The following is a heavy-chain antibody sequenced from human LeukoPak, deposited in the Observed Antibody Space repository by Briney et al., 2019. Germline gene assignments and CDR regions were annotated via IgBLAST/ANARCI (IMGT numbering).Heavy chain of an antibody. CDR3: ARPDYDFWSGSPGGNYMDV. CDR1: GFTVSSNY. J-gene: IGHJ6*03. D-gene: IGHD3-3*01. V-gene: IGHV3-53*01. CDR2: IYSGGST. Sequence: GVLRLSCAASGFTVSSNYMSWVRQAPGKGLEWVSVIYSGGSTYYADSVKGRFTISRDNAKNSLYLQMDSLRAEDTAVYYCARPDYDFWSGSPGGNYMDVWGKGTTVTVSS.